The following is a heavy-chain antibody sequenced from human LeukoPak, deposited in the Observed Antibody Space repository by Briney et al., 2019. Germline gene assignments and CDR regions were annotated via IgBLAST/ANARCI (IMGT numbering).Heavy chain of an antibody. CDR1: QYKFTGHY. CDR2: VNPYNGVI. J-gene: IGHJ4*02. D-gene: IGHD2-21*02. CDR3: ARSRISRLLRLDY. V-gene: IGHV1-2*02. Sequence: ASVKVSCKASQYKFTGHYIHWVRQALGQGLEWMGWVNPYNGVIKYAQNFQGRVTMTRDTSISTAYMELSSLRSDDTAVYYCARSRISRLLRLDYWGQGTLVTVSS.